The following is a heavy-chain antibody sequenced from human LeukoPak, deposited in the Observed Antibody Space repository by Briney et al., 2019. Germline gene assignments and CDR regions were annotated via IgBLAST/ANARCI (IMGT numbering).Heavy chain of an antibody. Sequence: GGSLRLSCAASGFTFSSYGMHWVRQAPGKGLEWVAVISYDGSNKYYADSVKGRFTISRDNSKNTLYLQMNSLRAEDTAVYYCAKVLAPSPYSSSWHRDYWYFDLWGRGTLVTVSS. CDR1: GFTFSSYG. D-gene: IGHD6-13*01. CDR2: ISYDGSNK. V-gene: IGHV3-30*18. CDR3: AKVLAPSPYSSSWHRDYWYFDL. J-gene: IGHJ2*01.